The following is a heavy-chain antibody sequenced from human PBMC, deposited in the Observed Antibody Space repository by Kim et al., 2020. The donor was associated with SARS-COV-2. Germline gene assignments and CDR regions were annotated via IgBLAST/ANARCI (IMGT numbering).Heavy chain of an antibody. CDR3: ARDAYSSSWYQVAVAGNYYGRDV. D-gene: IGHD6-13*01. V-gene: IGHV3-30*04. J-gene: IGHJ6*02. CDR1: GFTFSSYA. Sequence: GGSLRLSCAASGFTFSSYAMHWVRQAPGKGLEWVAVISYDGSNKYYADSVKGRFTISRDNSKNTLYLQMNSLRAEDTAVYYCARDAYSSSWYQVAVAGNYYGRDVWGQGTTVTVSS. CDR2: ISYDGSNK.